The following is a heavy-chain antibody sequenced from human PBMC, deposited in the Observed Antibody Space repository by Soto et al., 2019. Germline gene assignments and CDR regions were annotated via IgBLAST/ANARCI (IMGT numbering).Heavy chain of an antibody. CDR3: ARELAGIDV. Sequence: QVQLVESGGGLVKPGGSLRLSCAASGITFSDYYMSWIRQAPGKGLEWVSYISSSGHYTEHADSVRGRLTTSRDNARNSLYLQINSLRVEDTAVYSCARELAGIDVWGPGTTLTVSS. CDR1: GITFSDYY. J-gene: IGHJ6*02. V-gene: IGHV3-11*05. CDR2: ISSSGHYT.